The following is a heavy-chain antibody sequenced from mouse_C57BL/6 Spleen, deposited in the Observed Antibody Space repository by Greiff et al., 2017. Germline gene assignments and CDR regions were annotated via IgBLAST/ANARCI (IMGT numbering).Heavy chain of an antibody. V-gene: IGHV6-6*01. D-gene: IGHD1-1*01. Sequence: EVKVEESGGGLVHPGGSMKLSFAASGFTFGNPWMDWFRQSPEKGLEWVAEIRNKANNHATYYAESVKGRFTISRDDSKSSVYLQMNSLRAEDTGIYYCTRPKDYSWFAYWGQGTLVTVSA. CDR2: IRNKANNHAT. CDR3: TRPKDYSWFAY. J-gene: IGHJ3*01. CDR1: GFTFGNPW.